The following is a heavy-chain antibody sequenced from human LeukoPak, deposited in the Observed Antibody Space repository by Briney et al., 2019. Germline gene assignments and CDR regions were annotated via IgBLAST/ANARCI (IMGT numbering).Heavy chain of an antibody. D-gene: IGHD1-26*01. CDR1: GGTFSSYA. CDR2: IIPILGTA. Sequence: GSSVKVSCKASGGTFSSYAISWVRQAPGQGLEWMGRIIPILGTANYVQKFQGRVTITADKSTSTAYMELSSLRSEDTAVYYCARYPYSGSAYFDYWGQGTLVTVSS. J-gene: IGHJ4*02. CDR3: ARYPYSGSAYFDY. V-gene: IGHV1-69*04.